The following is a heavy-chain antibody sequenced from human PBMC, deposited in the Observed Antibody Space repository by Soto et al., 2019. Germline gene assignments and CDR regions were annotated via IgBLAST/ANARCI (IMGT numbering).Heavy chain of an antibody. CDR2: ISGSGGGT. Sequence: EVQWLESGGGLVQPGGSLRLSCAASGFTFRSYAMTWVRQAPSQGLEWVSGISGSGGGTYYADSVTGRFTISRDSSKNTLYLQMDSLRAEDTAVYYCAKKTDSSSPWGALDIWGQGTMVSVSS. J-gene: IGHJ3*02. D-gene: IGHD6-6*01. CDR1: GFTFRSYA. CDR3: AKKTDSSSPWGALDI. V-gene: IGHV3-23*01.